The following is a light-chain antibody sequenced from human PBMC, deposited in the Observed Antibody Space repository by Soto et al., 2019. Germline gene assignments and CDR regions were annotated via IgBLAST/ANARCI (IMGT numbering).Light chain of an antibody. J-gene: IGKJ4*01. CDR1: QSISSY. CDR2: AAS. Sequence: DIQMTQSPSYLSASVGDRVTITCRASQSISSYLNWYQQKPGKAPKLLIYAASSLQSGVPSRFSGSGSGTDFTLTISSLQPEDFATYYCQQSYSTPPTFGGGTMVDIK. V-gene: IGKV1-39*01. CDR3: QQSYSTPPT.